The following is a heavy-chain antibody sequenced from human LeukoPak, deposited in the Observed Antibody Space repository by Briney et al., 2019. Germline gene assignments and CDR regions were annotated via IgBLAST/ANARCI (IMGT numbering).Heavy chain of an antibody. CDR1: GFKFNGYG. Sequence: GGSLRLSCAASGFKFNGYGMHWVRQAPGKGLECGAVIWSDGSRKYYADSVKGRFTISRDNSKNTLYLQMSGLSAADTAVYYCARALYSGAWYGHDYWGQGTLVTVSS. CDR2: IWSDGSRK. J-gene: IGHJ4*02. D-gene: IGHD6-19*01. CDR3: ARALYSGAWYGHDY. V-gene: IGHV3-33*01.